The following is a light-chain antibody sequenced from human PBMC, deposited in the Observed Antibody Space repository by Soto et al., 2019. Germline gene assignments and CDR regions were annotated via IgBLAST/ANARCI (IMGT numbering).Light chain of an antibody. J-gene: IGKJ3*01. V-gene: IGKV3-20*01. CDR2: GAS. CDR1: QSVSSSY. Sequence: EIVLTQSPGTLSLSPGERATLSCRASQSVSSSYLAWYQQKPGQAPRLLIYGASSRATGIPDRFSGSGSGTDFTLTISRLEPEDFAVYYCQQYSSSPLFTFGPGT. CDR3: QQYSSSPLFT.